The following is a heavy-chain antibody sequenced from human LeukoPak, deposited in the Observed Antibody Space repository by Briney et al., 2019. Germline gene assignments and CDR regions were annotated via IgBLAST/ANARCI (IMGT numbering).Heavy chain of an antibody. J-gene: IGHJ5*02. CDR1: GGSISSGGYY. V-gene: IGHV4-31*03. D-gene: IGHD5-12*01. CDR3: ARDRLSPPGFDP. CDR2: IYYSGST. Sequence: PSETLSLTCTVSGGSISSGGYYWSWIRQHPGKGLEWIGYIYYSGSTYYNPSLKSRVTISVDTSKNQFSLQLSSVTAADTAVYYCARDRLSPPGFDPWGQGTLVTVSS.